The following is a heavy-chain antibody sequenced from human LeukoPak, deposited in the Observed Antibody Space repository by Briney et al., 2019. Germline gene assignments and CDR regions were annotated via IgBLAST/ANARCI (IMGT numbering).Heavy chain of an antibody. D-gene: IGHD6-13*01. CDR1: GFTFSSYS. Sequence: GGSLRLSCTASGFTFSSYSMNWVRQAPGKGLEWVSSISSSSSYIYYAYSVKGRFTISRDNAKNSLYLQMNSLRAEDTAVYYCARARSSWEPFDYWGQGTLVTVSS. CDR3: ARARSSWEPFDY. V-gene: IGHV3-21*04. CDR2: ISSSSSYI. J-gene: IGHJ4*02.